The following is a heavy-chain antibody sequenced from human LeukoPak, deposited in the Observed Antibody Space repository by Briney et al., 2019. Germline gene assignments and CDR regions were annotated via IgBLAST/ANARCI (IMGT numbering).Heavy chain of an antibody. CDR2: IYYSGST. CDR1: GGSISSGGYY. V-gene: IGHV4-31*03. J-gene: IGHJ4*02. Sequence: PSETLSLTCTVSGGSISSGGYYWSWIRQHPGKGLEWIGYIYYSGSTYYNPSLKSRVIISVDTSKNQFSLKLSSVTAADTAVYYCARDVGIDRYFDYWGQGTLVTVSS. CDR3: ARDVGIDRYFDY. D-gene: IGHD6-13*01.